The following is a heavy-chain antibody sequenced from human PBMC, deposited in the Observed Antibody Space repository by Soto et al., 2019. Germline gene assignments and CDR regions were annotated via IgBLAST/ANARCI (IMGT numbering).Heavy chain of an antibody. Sequence: GESLKISCKGSGYSFTSYWIGWVRQMPGKGLEWMGIFYPGDSDTRYSPSFQGQVTISADKSISTAYLQWSSLKASDTAMYYCARFTPYSSREYYYGMDVWGQGTTVTVSS. CDR1: GYSFTSYW. J-gene: IGHJ6*02. V-gene: IGHV5-51*01. CDR2: FYPGDSDT. D-gene: IGHD6-13*01. CDR3: ARFTPYSSREYYYGMDV.